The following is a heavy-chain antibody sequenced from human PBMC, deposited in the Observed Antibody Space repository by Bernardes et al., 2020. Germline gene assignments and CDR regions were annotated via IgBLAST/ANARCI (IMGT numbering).Heavy chain of an antibody. Sequence: ASVKVSCKASGYTFTSYGISWVRQAPGKGLEWMGWISAYNGNTNYAQKLQGRVTMTTDTSTSTAYMELRSLRSDDTAVYYCARYIAVAGPRAIDYWGQGTLVTGSS. D-gene: IGHD6-19*01. CDR3: ARYIAVAGPRAIDY. CDR1: GYTFTSYG. J-gene: IGHJ4*02. V-gene: IGHV1-18*01. CDR2: ISAYNGNT.